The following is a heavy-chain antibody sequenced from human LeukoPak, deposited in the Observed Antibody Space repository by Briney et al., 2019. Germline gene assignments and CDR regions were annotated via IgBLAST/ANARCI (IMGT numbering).Heavy chain of an antibody. CDR3: ARANYDFWSGYPNWFDP. CDR1: GYTFTSYG. CDR2: ISAYNGNT. V-gene: IGHV1-18*01. D-gene: IGHD3-3*01. J-gene: IGHJ5*02. Sequence: ASVKVSCKASGYTFTSYGISWVQQAPGQGLEWMGWISAYNGNTNYAQKLQGRVTMTTDTSTSTAYMELRSLRSDDTAVYYCARANYDFWSGYPNWFDPWGQGTLVTVSS.